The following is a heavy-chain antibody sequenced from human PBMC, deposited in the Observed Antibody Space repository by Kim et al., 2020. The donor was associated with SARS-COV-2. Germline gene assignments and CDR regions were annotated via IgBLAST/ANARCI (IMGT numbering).Heavy chain of an antibody. D-gene: IGHD2-15*01. CDR2: ISSSSSYI. CDR3: AREHCSGGSCYSLLVAFDI. Sequence: GGSLRLSCAASGFTFSSYSMNWVRQAPGKGLEWVSSISSSSSYIYYADSVKGRFTISRDNAKNSLYLQMNSLRAEDTAVYYCAREHCSGGSCYSLLVAFDIWGQGTMVTVSS. J-gene: IGHJ3*02. CDR1: GFTFSSYS. V-gene: IGHV3-21*01.